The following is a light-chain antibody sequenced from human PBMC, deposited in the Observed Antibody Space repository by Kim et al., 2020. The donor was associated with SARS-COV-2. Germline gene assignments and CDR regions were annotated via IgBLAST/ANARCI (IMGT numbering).Light chain of an antibody. CDR2: QDN. J-gene: IGLJ2*01. CDR1: KLGDKY. Sequence: VSPGQTASITCSGDKLGDKYASWYQQKPGQSPVVVIYQDNKRPSGIPERFSGSSSGNTATLTISETQAMDEADYYCQAWESNTVVFGGGTKLTVL. CDR3: QAWESNTVV. V-gene: IGLV3-1*01.